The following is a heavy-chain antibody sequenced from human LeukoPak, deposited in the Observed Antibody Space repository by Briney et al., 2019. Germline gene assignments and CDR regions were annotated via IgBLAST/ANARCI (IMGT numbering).Heavy chain of an antibody. CDR2: ISYDGSNK. Sequence: GRSLRLSCAASGFTFSSYAMHWVRQAPGKGLEWVAVISYDGSNKYYADSVKGRFTISRDNSKNTLYLQMNSLRAEDTAVYYCARDGAAAGIDYWGQGTLVTVPS. CDR1: GFTFSSYA. J-gene: IGHJ4*02. D-gene: IGHD6-13*01. V-gene: IGHV3-30*04. CDR3: ARDGAAAGIDY.